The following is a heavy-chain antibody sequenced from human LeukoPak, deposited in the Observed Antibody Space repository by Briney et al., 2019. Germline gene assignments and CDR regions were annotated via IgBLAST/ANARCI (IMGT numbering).Heavy chain of an antibody. CDR2: INHSGNT. CDR3: ARANYYDILTGRPNWFDT. Sequence: PSETLSLTCAVYGGSFSGYYWSWIRQPPGKGLEWIGEINHSGNTNYNPSLKSRGTISVDTSKNQFSLKLSSVTAADTAVYYCARANYYDILTGRPNWFDTWGQGTLVTVSS. V-gene: IGHV4-34*01. CDR1: GGSFSGYY. J-gene: IGHJ5*02. D-gene: IGHD3-9*01.